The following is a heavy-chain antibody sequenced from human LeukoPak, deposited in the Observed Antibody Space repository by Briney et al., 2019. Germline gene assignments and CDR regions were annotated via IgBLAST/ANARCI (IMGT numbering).Heavy chain of an antibody. J-gene: IGHJ4*02. Sequence: GGSLRLSCAASGFTFSSHWMSWVRQAPGKGLEWVANIKKDGSEKYYVDSVKGRFTISRDNAKTSLYLQMNSLRAEDTAVYYCARDRYSSGWYGSDYWGQGTLVTVSS. CDR2: IKKDGSEK. CDR1: GFTFSSHW. D-gene: IGHD6-19*01. CDR3: ARDRYSSGWYGSDY. V-gene: IGHV3-7*01.